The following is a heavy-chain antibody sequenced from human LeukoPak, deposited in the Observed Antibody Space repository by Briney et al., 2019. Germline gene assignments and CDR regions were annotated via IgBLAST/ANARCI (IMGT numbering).Heavy chain of an antibody. Sequence: SETLSLTCTVSGASIRSYYWSWIRQPAGKGLEWIGRFYTTGSTNYSPSFKGRVTMSVDTSKNQFSLKLSSVTAADTAVYYCAREGSSGWYFEYWGQGTLVTVSS. CDR2: FYTTGST. CDR3: AREGSSGWYFEY. D-gene: IGHD6-19*01. CDR1: GASIRSYY. V-gene: IGHV4-4*07. J-gene: IGHJ4*02.